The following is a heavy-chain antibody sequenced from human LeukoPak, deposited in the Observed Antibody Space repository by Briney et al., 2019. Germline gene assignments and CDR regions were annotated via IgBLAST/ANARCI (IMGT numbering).Heavy chain of an antibody. V-gene: IGHV4-38-2*02. Sequence: SETLSLTCAVSGFSIGSGYYWAWIRQPPGKGLEWIGSVYHSGTTYYNPSLKSRVTISVDTSKNQFSLRLTSVTAVDTAVYFCARDHNWNYQYVWFDPWGQGTLVTVSS. D-gene: IGHD1-7*01. J-gene: IGHJ5*02. CDR2: VYHSGTT. CDR3: ARDHNWNYQYVWFDP. CDR1: GFSIGSGYY.